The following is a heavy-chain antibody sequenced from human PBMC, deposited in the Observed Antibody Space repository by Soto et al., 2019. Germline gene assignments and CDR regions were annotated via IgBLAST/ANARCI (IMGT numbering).Heavy chain of an antibody. V-gene: IGHV4-59*08. CDR3: ARSLYCSSTSCYASQFDP. CDR1: GCSISSYY. D-gene: IGHD2-2*01. Sequence: SATLSLTCTVSGCSISSYYWSWIRQPPGKGLEWIGYIYYSGSTNYNPSLKSRVTISVDTSKNQFSLKLSSVTAADTAVYYCARSLYCSSTSCYASQFDPWGQGTLVTVS. J-gene: IGHJ5*02. CDR2: IYYSGST.